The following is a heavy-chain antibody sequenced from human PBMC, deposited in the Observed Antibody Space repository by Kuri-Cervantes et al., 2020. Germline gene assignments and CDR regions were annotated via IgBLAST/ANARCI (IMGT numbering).Heavy chain of an antibody. CDR1: GFTFSTYA. D-gene: IGHD2-15*01. CDR3: APGRWFMELGPYY. J-gene: IGHJ4*02. Sequence: GGSLRLSCAASGFTFSTYAMSWVRQAPGKGLEWVSGISWNSGSIGYADSVKGRFTISRDNAKNSLYLQMNSLRAEDTAVYYCAPGRWFMELGPYYWGQGTLVTVSS. V-gene: IGHV3-9*01. CDR2: ISWNSGSI.